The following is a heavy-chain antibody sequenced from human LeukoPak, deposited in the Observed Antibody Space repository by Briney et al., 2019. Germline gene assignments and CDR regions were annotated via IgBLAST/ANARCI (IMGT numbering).Heavy chain of an antibody. D-gene: IGHD3-3*01. CDR3: AKGFFGVAVNIFDV. J-gene: IGHJ3*01. CDR1: GFTFNNFA. V-gene: IGHV3-23*01. CDR2: ISGSGDNT. Sequence: GRSLRLSCAASGFTFNNFAVSWVRQAPGRGLEWVSGISGSGDNTYYADSVKGRFTISRDSSKSTVYLQMNSLRAEDTAVYYCAKGFFGVAVNIFDVWGQGTMVTVSS.